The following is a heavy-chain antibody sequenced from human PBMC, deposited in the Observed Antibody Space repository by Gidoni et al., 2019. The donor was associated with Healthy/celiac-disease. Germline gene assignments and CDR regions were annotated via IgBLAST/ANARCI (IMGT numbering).Heavy chain of an antibody. CDR1: GFTFSSYG. Sequence: QVQLVESGGGVVQPGRSLRLSCAASGFTFSSYGMHWVRQAPGKGLEWVAVISYDGSNKYYADSVKGRFTISRDNSKNTLYLQMNSLRAEDTAVYYCAKTYYDFWSGADYWGQGTLVTVSS. J-gene: IGHJ4*02. CDR2: ISYDGSNK. V-gene: IGHV3-30*18. CDR3: AKTYYDFWSGADY. D-gene: IGHD3-3*01.